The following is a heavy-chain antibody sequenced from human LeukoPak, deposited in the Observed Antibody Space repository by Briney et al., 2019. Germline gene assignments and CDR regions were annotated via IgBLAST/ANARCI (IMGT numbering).Heavy chain of an antibody. Sequence: SETLSLTCTVSGGSISSSSYYWGWIRQPPGKGLEWIGSIYYSGSTYYNPSLKSRVTISVDTSKNQFYLKLSSVTAADTAVYYCARLRMYYYDSSGSLGFDYWGQGTLVTVSS. J-gene: IGHJ4*02. D-gene: IGHD3-22*01. CDR2: IYYSGST. CDR1: GGSISSSSYY. CDR3: ARLRMYYYDSSGSLGFDY. V-gene: IGHV4-39*01.